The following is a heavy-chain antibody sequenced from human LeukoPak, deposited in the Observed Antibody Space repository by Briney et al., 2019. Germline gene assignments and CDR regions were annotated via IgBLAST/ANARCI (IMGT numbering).Heavy chain of an antibody. CDR3: AKHRGYYYGSGSLGELGYFDY. Sequence: PGGSLRLSCAASGFTFSSYAMSWVRQTPGKGLEWVSAISGSGGSTYYADSVKGRFTISRDNSKNTLYLQMNSLRAEDTAVYYCAKHRGYYYGSGSLGELGYFDYWGQGTLVTVSS. CDR1: GFTFSSYA. D-gene: IGHD3-10*01. CDR2: ISGSGGST. J-gene: IGHJ4*02. V-gene: IGHV3-23*01.